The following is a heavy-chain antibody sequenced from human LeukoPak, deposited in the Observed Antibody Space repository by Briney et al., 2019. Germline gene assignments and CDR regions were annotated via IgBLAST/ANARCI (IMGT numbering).Heavy chain of an antibody. V-gene: IGHV1-8*01. CDR3: ARGWSGYDWRGGAQTFDY. Sequence: ASVKVSCKASGYTFTSYDISWVRQATGQGLEWMGWMNPNSGNTGYAQKFQGRVTMTRNTSISTAYMELSSLRSEDTAVYYCARGWSGYDWRGGAQTFDYWGQGTLVTVSS. CDR1: GYTFTSYD. D-gene: IGHD5-12*01. CDR2: MNPNSGNT. J-gene: IGHJ4*02.